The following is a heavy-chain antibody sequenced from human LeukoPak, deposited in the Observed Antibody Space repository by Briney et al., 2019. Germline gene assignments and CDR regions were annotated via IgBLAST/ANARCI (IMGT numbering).Heavy chain of an antibody. J-gene: IGHJ4*02. Sequence: KPGESLKISCKGSGYSFSSYWIGWVRQMPGKGLEWMGIIYPGDSETRYSPSFQGQVTISADKSISTAYLQWSSLKASDTAMYYCVRALGYCSSGSCYYYDYWGQGTLVTVSS. V-gene: IGHV5-51*01. CDR2: IYPGDSET. CDR3: VRALGYCSSGSCYYYDY. CDR1: GYSFSSYW. D-gene: IGHD2-15*01.